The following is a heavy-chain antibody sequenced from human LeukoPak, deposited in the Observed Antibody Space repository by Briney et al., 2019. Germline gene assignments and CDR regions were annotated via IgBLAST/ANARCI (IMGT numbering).Heavy chain of an antibody. CDR2: IYPRDGSA. V-gene: IGHV1-46*01. CDR3: ARDQEGFDY. Sequence: ASVKVSCKASGYTFTSNYIHWVRQAPGQRLEWMGMIYPRDGSASYAQKFQGRVTVTRDTSTGTVHMELSGLRSEDTAVYYCARDQEGFDYWGQGTLVTVSS. J-gene: IGHJ4*02. CDR1: GYTFTSNY.